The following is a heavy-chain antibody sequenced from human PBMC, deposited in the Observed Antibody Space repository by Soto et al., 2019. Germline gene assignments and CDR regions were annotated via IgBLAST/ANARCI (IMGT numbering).Heavy chain of an antibody. CDR2: ISYDGSNK. V-gene: IGHV3-30-3*01. D-gene: IGHD5-12*01. J-gene: IGHJ4*02. Sequence: QVQLVESGGGVVQPGRSLRLSCAASGFTFSSYAMHWVRQAPGKGLEWVAVISYDGSNKYYADSVKGRFTISRDNSKNILYRQMNSLRAEDTAVYYCARSRELSGGYDIFDYWGQGTLVTVSS. CDR1: GFTFSSYA. CDR3: ARSRELSGGYDIFDY.